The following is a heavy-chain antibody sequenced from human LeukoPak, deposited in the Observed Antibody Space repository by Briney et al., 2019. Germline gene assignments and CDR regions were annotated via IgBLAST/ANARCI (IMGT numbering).Heavy chain of an antibody. CDR1: GFTFSSYG. D-gene: IGHD4-17*01. CDR3: ATSFYGDDVY. V-gene: IGHV3-74*01. J-gene: IGHJ4*02. CDR2: INSDGSST. Sequence: PGGSLRLSCAASGFTFSSYGMHWVRQAPGKGLVWVSRINSDGSSTSYADSVKGRFTISRDNAKNSLYLQMNSLRAEDTAVYYCATSFYGDDVYWGQGTLVTVSS.